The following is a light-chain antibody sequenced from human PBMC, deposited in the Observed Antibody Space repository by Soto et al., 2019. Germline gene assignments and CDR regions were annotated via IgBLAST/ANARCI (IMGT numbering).Light chain of an antibody. V-gene: IGLV2-14*01. CDR2: DVS. J-gene: IGLJ1*01. CDR1: SSDVGGYNY. Sequence: SALTQPASVSVSPGQSIAISCTGTSSDVGGYNYVSWYQQRPGKAPKLMVYDVSNRPSGVSNRFSGSKSGNTASLTISGLQAEDEADYYCSSYTSSSTYVFGTGTKSPS. CDR3: SSYTSSSTYV.